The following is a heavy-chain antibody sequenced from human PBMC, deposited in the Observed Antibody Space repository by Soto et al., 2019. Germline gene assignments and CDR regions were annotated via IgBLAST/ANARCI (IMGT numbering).Heavy chain of an antibody. CDR1: AFTFNNYA. V-gene: IGHV3-23*01. CDR2: IGGSGRTT. J-gene: IGHJ4*02. CDR3: AKSRYSDSSGDFYDY. D-gene: IGHD3-22*01. Sequence: EVQLLESGGGLIQPGGSLSLSCAASAFTFNNYAMSWVRQAPGKGLEWVSGIGGSGRTTYYADSVKGRFTISRDNSNNTLFLQMNSLRAEDTAVYYCAKSRYSDSSGDFYDYWGQGTLVTVSS.